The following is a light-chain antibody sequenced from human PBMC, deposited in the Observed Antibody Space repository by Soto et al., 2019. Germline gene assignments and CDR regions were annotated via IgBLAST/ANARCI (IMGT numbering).Light chain of an antibody. CDR1: SSNIGADYD. CDR2: GNN. Sequence: QAVVTQPPSVSGAPGQRVTISCTGSSSNIGADYDVHWYQQVPGTAPKLLIYGNNNRPSGVPDRFSGSKSGTSASLAITGLQAGDEADYYCQSYDSSLSGSYVFGTGTQLTVL. V-gene: IGLV1-40*01. J-gene: IGLJ1*01. CDR3: QSYDSSLSGSYV.